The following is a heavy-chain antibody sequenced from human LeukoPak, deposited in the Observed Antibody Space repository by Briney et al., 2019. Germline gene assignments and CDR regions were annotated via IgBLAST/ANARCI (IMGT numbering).Heavy chain of an antibody. CDR2: IYYSGST. J-gene: IGHJ4*02. CDR3: ARVTGTRGYFDY. V-gene: IGHV4-39*07. Sequence: SETLSLTCTVSGGSISATSYYWGWIRQPPGKGLEWIGSIYYSGSTDYNPSLKSRVSISVDRSKNQFSLKLSSVTAADTAVYYCARVTGTRGYFDYWGQGTLVTVSS. CDR1: GGSISATSYY. D-gene: IGHD1-20*01.